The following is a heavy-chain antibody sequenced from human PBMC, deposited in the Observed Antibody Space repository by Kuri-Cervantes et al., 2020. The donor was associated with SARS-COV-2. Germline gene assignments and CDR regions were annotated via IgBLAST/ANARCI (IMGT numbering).Heavy chain of an antibody. D-gene: IGHD1-14*01. Sequence: GSLRLSCTVSGGSISGYYWSWIRQPPGKGLEWIGEINHSGSTNYNPSLKSRVTISVDTSKNQFSLKLSSVTAADTAVYYCARDPRYLARGGGFDYWGQGTLVTVSS. CDR1: GGSISGYY. CDR3: ARDPRYLARGGGFDY. CDR2: INHSGST. V-gene: IGHV4-34*01. J-gene: IGHJ4*02.